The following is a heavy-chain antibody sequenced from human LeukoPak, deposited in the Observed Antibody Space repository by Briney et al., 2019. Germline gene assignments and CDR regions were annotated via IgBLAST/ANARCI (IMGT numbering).Heavy chain of an antibody. J-gene: IGHJ6*01. CDR2: ISGSGGST. Sequence: GGSLRLSCAASGFTFSSYAMSWVRQAPGKGPEWVSAISGSGGSTYYADSVKGRFTISRDNSKNTLYLQMNSLRAEDTAVYYCARKYCSSTSCYGMDVWGQGTTVTVSS. V-gene: IGHV3-23*01. CDR3: ARKYCSSTSCYGMDV. D-gene: IGHD2-2*01. CDR1: GFTFSSYA.